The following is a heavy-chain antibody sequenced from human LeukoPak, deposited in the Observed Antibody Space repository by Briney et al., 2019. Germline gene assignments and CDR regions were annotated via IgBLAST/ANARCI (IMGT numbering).Heavy chain of an antibody. V-gene: IGHV3-23*01. CDR3: AKAPVTSCRGAFCYPLDS. Sequence: GGSLRLSCAASGFTFSSYAMSWVRQAPGKGLEWVSAISGSGGSTYYADSVKGRFTISRDNSKNTLYLQMNGLRAEDTAVYYCAKAPVTSCRGAFCYPLDSWGQGTLVTVSS. J-gene: IGHJ4*02. CDR2: ISGSGGST. CDR1: GFTFSSYA. D-gene: IGHD2-15*01.